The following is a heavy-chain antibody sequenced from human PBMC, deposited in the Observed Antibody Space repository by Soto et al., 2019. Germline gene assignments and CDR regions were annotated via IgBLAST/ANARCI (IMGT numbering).Heavy chain of an antibody. CDR1: GYTFTSYG. CDR2: ISAYNGNT. D-gene: IGHD3-10*01. CDR3: ARGPNYYGSGSYYKNFDY. Sequence: ASVKVSCKASGYTFTSYGISWVRQASGQGLEWMGWISAYNGNTNYAQKLQGRVTMTTDTSTSTAYMELRSLRSDDTAVYYCARGPNYYGSGSYYKNFDYWGQGTPVTVSS. J-gene: IGHJ4*02. V-gene: IGHV1-18*01.